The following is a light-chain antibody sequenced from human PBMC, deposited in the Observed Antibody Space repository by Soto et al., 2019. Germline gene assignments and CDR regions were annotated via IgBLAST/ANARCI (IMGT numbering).Light chain of an antibody. V-gene: IGKV3-20*01. J-gene: IGKJ1*01. Sequence: EIVLTQSPGTLSLSPGERAILSCRASQSVMSKFFAWYQQKPGQAPRLLIYGASIRATGIPDRFSGSGSGTDFTLTISRLEPEDFAVYYCHQYDSSRTFGQGTKLEMK. CDR3: HQYDSSRT. CDR1: QSVMSKF. CDR2: GAS.